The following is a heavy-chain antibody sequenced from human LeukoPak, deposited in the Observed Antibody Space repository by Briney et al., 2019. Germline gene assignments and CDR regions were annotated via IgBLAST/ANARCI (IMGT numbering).Heavy chain of an antibody. V-gene: IGHV3-23*01. CDR1: EFSVGSNY. CDR2: ISGSGGST. Sequence: GGSLRLSCAASEFSVGSNYMTWVRQAPGKGLEWVSAISGSGGSTYYADSVKGRFTISRDNSKNTLYLQMNSLRAEDTAVYYCAKVSRSSGLDWGQGTRVTVSS. D-gene: IGHD6-19*01. J-gene: IGHJ4*02. CDR3: AKVSRSSGLD.